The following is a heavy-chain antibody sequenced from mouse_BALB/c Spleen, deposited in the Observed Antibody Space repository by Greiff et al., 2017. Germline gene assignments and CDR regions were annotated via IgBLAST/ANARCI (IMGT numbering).Heavy chain of an antibody. D-gene: IGHD4-1*01. Sequence: EVHLVESGGGLVQPGGSRKLSCAASGFTFSSFGMHWVRQAPEKGLEWVAYISSGSSTIYYADTVKGRFTISRDNPKNTLFLQMTSLRSEDTAMYYCARDLNWDGYFDVWGAGTTVTVSS. J-gene: IGHJ1*01. V-gene: IGHV5-17*02. CDR3: ARDLNWDGYFDV. CDR1: GFTFSSFG. CDR2: ISSGSSTI.